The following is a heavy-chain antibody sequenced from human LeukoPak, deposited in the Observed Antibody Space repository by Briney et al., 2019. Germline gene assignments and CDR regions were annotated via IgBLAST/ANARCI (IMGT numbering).Heavy chain of an antibody. Sequence: GGSLRLSCAASGFTFSSYWMSWVRQAPGKGLEWVDVDSVKGRFTFSRDNAKNSLYLQMNSLKTEDTAVYYCTTDPTVTTRGARFDYWGQGALVTVSS. D-gene: IGHD4-11*01. CDR3: TTDPTVTTRGARFDY. J-gene: IGHJ4*02. V-gene: IGHV3-7*03. CDR1: GFTFSSYW.